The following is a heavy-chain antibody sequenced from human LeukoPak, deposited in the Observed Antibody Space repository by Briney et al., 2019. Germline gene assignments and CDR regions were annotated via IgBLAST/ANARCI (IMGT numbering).Heavy chain of an antibody. CDR2: IIPIFGTA. J-gene: IGHJ5*02. V-gene: IGHV1-69*13. Sequence: ASVKVSCKASGYTFTSYGISWVRQAPGQGLEWMGGIIPIFGTANYAQKFQGRVTITADESTSTAYMELSSLRSEDTAVYYCARENLRITGTARNWFDPWGQGTLVTVSS. CDR3: ARENLRITGTARNWFDP. CDR1: GYTFTSYG. D-gene: IGHD1-7*01.